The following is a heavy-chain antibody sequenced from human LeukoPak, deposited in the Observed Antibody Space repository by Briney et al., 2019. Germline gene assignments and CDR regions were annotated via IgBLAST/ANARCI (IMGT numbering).Heavy chain of an antibody. D-gene: IGHD3-10*01. Sequence: SETLSLTCGVSGGSISNTNWWTWVRQPPGKGLEWIGEIYHGGSTNYNPSLKSRVTISVDKSKNQFSLKLSSVTAADTAVYYCARETKGGVYFDYWGQGTLVTVSS. CDR3: ARETKGGVYFDY. J-gene: IGHJ4*02. CDR1: GGSISNTNW. V-gene: IGHV4-4*02. CDR2: IYHGGST.